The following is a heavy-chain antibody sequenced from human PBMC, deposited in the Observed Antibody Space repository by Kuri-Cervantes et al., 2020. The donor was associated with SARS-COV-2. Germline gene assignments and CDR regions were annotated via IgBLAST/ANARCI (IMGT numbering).Heavy chain of an antibody. D-gene: IGHD3-3*01. V-gene: IGHV4-31*02. J-gene: IGHJ5*02. CDR2: IYYSGST. Sequence: SQTLSLTCAVSGGSISSGGYYWSWICQHPGKGLEWIGYIYYSGSTYYNPSLKSRVTISVDTSKNQFSLKLSSVTAADTAVYYCARGLTISRFDPWGQGTLVTVSS. CDR1: GGSISSGGYY. CDR3: ARGLTISRFDP.